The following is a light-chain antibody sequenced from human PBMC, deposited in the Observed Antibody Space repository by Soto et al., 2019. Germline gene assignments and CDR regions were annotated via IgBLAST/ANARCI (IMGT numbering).Light chain of an antibody. CDR3: QQRSNWPPLT. V-gene: IGKV3-11*01. Sequence: EIVLTQSPATLSLSPGERATLSCRASQSVSSYLAWYQQKPGQAPRLLIYDASNRATGIPARFSGSESGTDFSLPISSLETEDFAVYYCQQRSNWPPLTFGGGTKVEIK. CDR2: DAS. J-gene: IGKJ4*02. CDR1: QSVSSY.